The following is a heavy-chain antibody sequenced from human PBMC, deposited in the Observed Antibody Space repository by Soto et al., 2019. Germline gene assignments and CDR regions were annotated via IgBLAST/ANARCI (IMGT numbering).Heavy chain of an antibody. CDR1: GYTFTSYG. D-gene: IGHD3-3*01. CDR2: ISAHNGNT. V-gene: IGHV1-18*01. J-gene: IGHJ4*02. Sequence: QVHLVQSGAEVKKPGASVKVSCKASGYTFTSYGITWVRQAPGQGLEWMGWISAHNGNTDYAQKLQGRVIVTRDTSPSSAYMELRCLLSDDTAVYCWARWRDGDYWGQGALVTVSS. CDR3: ARWRDGDY.